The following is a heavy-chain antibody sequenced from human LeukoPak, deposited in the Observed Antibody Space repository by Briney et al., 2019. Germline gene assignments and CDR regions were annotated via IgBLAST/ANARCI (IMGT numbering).Heavy chain of an antibody. CDR2: IKNKANGYAT. D-gene: IGHD6-13*01. CDR1: GFIFSGSA. V-gene: IGHV3-73*01. Sequence: GGSLRLSCAASGFIFSGSAVHWVRRASGKGLEWVGRIKNKANGYATAYTASVKGRFTISRDDSENTAYLQMNSLKTEDTAVYYCTRAAGDYYYYYGLDVWGQGTTVTVSS. CDR3: TRAAGDYYYYYGLDV. J-gene: IGHJ6*02.